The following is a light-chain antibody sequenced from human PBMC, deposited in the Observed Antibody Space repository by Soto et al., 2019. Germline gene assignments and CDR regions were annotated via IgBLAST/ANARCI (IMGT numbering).Light chain of an antibody. CDR3: QQYNSYLWT. Sequence: DIPMTQSPSTLSASVGDRVTITCRASQSISTWLAWYQQKPGKAPKLLIYTTSNLESGVPSRFSGSGSGTEFTLTISSLQPEDFATYYCQQYNSYLWTFGQGTKVEIK. CDR1: QSISTW. J-gene: IGKJ1*01. V-gene: IGKV1-5*03. CDR2: TTS.